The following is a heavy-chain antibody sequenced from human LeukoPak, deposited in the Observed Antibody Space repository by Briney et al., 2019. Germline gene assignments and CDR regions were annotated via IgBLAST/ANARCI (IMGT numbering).Heavy chain of an antibody. Sequence: PGGSLRLSCEASGFTFSSYAMSWVRQAPGKGLEWVSGISGSGGSTNYADSVKGRFTIARDNSKNTLYLQMNSLGAEDTAVYYCAKVAPYGNYLFHYWGQGTRVTVSS. V-gene: IGHV3-23*01. CDR3: AKVAPYGNYLFHY. J-gene: IGHJ4*02. CDR2: ISGSGGST. CDR1: GFTFSSYA. D-gene: IGHD1-7*01.